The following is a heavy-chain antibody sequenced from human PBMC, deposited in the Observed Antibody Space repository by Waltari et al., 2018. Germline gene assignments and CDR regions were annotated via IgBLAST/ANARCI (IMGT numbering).Heavy chain of an antibody. J-gene: IGHJ3*02. Sequence: QVTLKESGPVLVKPTETLTLTCTVSGFSLSNARMGVSWIRQPPGKALEWLAHIFSNDEKSYSTSRKSRLTTSKDTSKSQVVLTMTNMDPVDTATYYCARAYTYYYDSSGYSFGRGLNDAFDIWGQGTMVTVSS. V-gene: IGHV2-26*01. D-gene: IGHD3-22*01. CDR3: ARAYTYYYDSSGYSFGRGLNDAFDI. CDR2: IFSNDEK. CDR1: GFSLSNARMG.